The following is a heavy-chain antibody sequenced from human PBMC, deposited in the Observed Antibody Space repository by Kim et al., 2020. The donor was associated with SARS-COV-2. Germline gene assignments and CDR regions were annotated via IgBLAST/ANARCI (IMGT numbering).Heavy chain of an antibody. CDR2: ISSSATYI. CDR1: GFTFSSYS. Sequence: GGSLRLSCAASGFTFSSYSMNWVRQAPGKGLEWVSSISSSATYIYYADSLRGRFTISRDNAKNSLYLQMNSLRAEDTAVYYCAREVGVNYYELGGFDIWGQGTIVTVSS. J-gene: IGHJ3*02. CDR3: AREVGVNYYELGGFDI. V-gene: IGHV3-21*01. D-gene: IGHD1-26*01.